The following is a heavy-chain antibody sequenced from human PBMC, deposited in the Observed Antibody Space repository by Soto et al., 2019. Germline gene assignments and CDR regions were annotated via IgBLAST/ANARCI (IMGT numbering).Heavy chain of an antibody. V-gene: IGHV4-30-4*01. Sequence: SETLSLTCTVSGGSISSGDYYWSWIRQPPGKGLEWIGYIYYSGSTYYNPSLKSRVTISVDTSKNQCSLKLSSVTAADTAVYYCARDGLSTRPYYYYGMDVWGQGATVTVSS. D-gene: IGHD2-2*01. CDR1: GGSISSGDYY. J-gene: IGHJ6*02. CDR3: ARDGLSTRPYYYYGMDV. CDR2: IYYSGST.